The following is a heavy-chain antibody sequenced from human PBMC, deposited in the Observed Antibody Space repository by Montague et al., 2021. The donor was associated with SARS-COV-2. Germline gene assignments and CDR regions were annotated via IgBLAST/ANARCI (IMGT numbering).Heavy chain of an antibody. J-gene: IGHJ4*02. Sequence: SLRLSCAASGFTFSSYAMHWVRQAPGKGLEWVAVISYDGSNKYYADSVKGRFTISSDNSKNTLYLQMNSLRAEDTAVYYCANVLDSYGFYFDYWGQGTLVTVSS. CDR3: ANVLDSYGFYFDY. CDR1: GFTFSSYA. D-gene: IGHD5-18*01. CDR2: ISYDGSNK. V-gene: IGHV3-30*18.